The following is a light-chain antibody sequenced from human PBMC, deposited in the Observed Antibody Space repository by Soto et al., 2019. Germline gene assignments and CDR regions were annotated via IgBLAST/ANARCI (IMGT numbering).Light chain of an antibody. V-gene: IGKV3-20*01. CDR2: GAS. J-gene: IGKJ1*01. CDR3: HQYDSWT. CDR1: QSVSSGS. Sequence: EIVLTQSPGTLSLSPWERATLSCRASQSVSSGSLAWYHQKPGQAPRLLIYGASSRATGIPDRFSGSGSGTDFTLTISRLEPEDFAVYYCHQYDSWTFGQGTKVDIK.